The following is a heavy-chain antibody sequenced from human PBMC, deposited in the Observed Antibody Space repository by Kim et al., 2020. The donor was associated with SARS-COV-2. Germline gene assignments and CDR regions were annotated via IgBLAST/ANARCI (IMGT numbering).Heavy chain of an antibody. CDR2: ISYDGSNK. CDR1: GFTFSSYG. Sequence: GGSLRLSCAASGFTFSSYGMHWVRQAPGKGLEWVAVISYDGSNKYYADSVKGRFTISRDNSKNTLYLQMNSLRAEDTAVYYCATDYYDSSGYLNWFDPWGQGTLVTVSS. CDR3: ATDYYDSSGYLNWFDP. J-gene: IGHJ5*02. D-gene: IGHD3-22*01. V-gene: IGHV3-30*03.